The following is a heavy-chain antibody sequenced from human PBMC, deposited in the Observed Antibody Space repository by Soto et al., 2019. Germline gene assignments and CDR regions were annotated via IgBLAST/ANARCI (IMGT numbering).Heavy chain of an antibody. J-gene: IGHJ6*02. CDR1: GGTFRNPP. Sequence: GASVKVSRKSSGGTFRNPPISWVRQAPGQRPEWVGGVIPVFRTANYAQKFQGRVTIIADESTNTAYMELSSLRSDDTAVYYCARSRFVVGVTEDYYGMDVWGQGTTVTVSS. CDR3: ARSRFVVGVTEDYYGMDV. D-gene: IGHD2-15*01. CDR2: VIPVFRTA. V-gene: IGHV1-69*13.